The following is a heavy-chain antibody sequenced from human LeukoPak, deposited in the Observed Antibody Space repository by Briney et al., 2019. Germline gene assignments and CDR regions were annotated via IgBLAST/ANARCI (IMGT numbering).Heavy chain of an antibody. CDR2: ISLSGSYI. J-gene: IGHJ4*02. CDR3: ARENILEDTSTVDY. V-gene: IGHV3-21*06. Sequence: GGSLRLSCAASGFTFSRYNMNWVRQAPGKGLEWVSSISLSGSYIYYADSVEGRFTITRDNSRNSLYLQMNSLRAEDTAVYYCARENILEDTSTVDYWGQGTLVTVSS. CDR1: GFTFSRYN. D-gene: IGHD5-12*01.